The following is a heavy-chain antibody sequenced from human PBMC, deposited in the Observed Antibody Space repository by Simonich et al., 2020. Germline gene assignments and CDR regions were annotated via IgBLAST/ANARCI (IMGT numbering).Heavy chain of an antibody. CDR2: IYHSEST. D-gene: IGHD6-13*01. CDR1: GSSISSGYY. CDR3: ARATRIAAAGYFDY. V-gene: IGHV4-38-2*01. J-gene: IGHJ4*02. Sequence: QVRLQESGPGLVKPSETLSLTCAVSGSSISSGYYWGWIRPPPGNGLECIGSIYHSESTDYNPSLKSRVTISVDTSKNQFSLKLSSVTAADTAVYYCARATRIAAAGYFDYWGQGTLVTVSS.